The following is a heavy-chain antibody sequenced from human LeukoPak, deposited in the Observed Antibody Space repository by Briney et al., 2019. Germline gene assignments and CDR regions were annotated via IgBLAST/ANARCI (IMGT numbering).Heavy chain of an antibody. Sequence: SETLSLTCTVSGGSISTYYWSWIRQPPGKGLEWIGYIYYSGSAKYNPSLKSRVTISVDTSKNQFSLKLRSVTAADTAVYYCARSYGSGNYFDYWGQGTLVTVSS. CDR3: ARSYGSGNYFDY. CDR1: GGSISTYY. J-gene: IGHJ4*02. V-gene: IGHV4-59*01. D-gene: IGHD3-10*01. CDR2: IYYSGSA.